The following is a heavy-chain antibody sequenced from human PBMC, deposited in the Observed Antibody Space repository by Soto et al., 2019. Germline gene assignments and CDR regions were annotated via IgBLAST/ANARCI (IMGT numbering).Heavy chain of an antibody. CDR2: ISSSGSSI. CDR3: ARVRIGEWGEAMDV. D-gene: IGHD3-10*01. J-gene: IGHJ6*02. Sequence: QVQLVESGGGLVKPGGSLRLSCAASGLTFSDCYMNWIRQAPGKGLEWVSYISSSGSSINYASSVKGRFTISRDNDKNPLLLPMNSLRAEDTAMYYCARVRIGEWGEAMDVWGQGTKVTVAS. V-gene: IGHV3-11*01. CDR1: GLTFSDCY.